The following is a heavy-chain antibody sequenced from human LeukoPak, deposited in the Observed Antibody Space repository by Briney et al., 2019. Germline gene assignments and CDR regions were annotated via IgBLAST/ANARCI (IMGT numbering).Heavy chain of an antibody. CDR1: GFTVSSNY. V-gene: IGHV3-53*01. CDR2: IYTGGTT. Sequence: GGSLRLSCAASGFTVSSNYMSWVRQAPGKGLEWVSIIYTGGTTYYADSVKGRFTISRDNSKNTLDLQMNSLRAEDTAVYYCARGGQWLVNPFDYWGQGTLVTVSS. J-gene: IGHJ4*02. CDR3: ARGGQWLVNPFDY. D-gene: IGHD6-19*01.